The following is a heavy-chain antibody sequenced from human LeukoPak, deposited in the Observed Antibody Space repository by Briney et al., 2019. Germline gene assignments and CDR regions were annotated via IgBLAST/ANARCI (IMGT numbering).Heavy chain of an antibody. CDR1: GYTFTSYG. V-gene: IGHV1-18*01. Sequence: GASVKVSCKASGYTFTSYGISWVRQAPGQGLEWMGWISAYNGNTNYAQKLQGRVTMTTDTSTSTAYMELRSLRSDDTAVYYCARDNGWLAAAGTLYYYFDYWGQGTLVTVSS. CDR3: ARDNGWLAAAGTLYYYFDY. J-gene: IGHJ4*02. D-gene: IGHD6-13*01. CDR2: ISAYNGNT.